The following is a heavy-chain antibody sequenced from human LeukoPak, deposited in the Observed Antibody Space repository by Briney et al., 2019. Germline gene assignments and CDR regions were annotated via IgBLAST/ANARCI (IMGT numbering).Heavy chain of an antibody. V-gene: IGHV4-59*01. J-gene: IGHJ4*02. CDR2: IYHSGST. Sequence: SQTLSLTCTVSGVSISSYYWSWIRQPPGKGLEWIGYIYHSGSTNSNPSLKSGVTISEDTSKNQFSQRLSSVTAADTGVYYCARGAYVYYSDSSGYYYFDYWGQGTLVTVSS. CDR3: ARGAYVYYSDSSGYYYFDY. D-gene: IGHD3-22*01. CDR1: GVSISSYY.